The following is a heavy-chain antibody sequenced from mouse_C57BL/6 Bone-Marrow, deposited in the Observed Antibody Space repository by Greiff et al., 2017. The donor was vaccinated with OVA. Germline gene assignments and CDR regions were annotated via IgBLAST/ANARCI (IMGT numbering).Heavy chain of an antibody. CDR3: ARWGQLRLWFAY. J-gene: IGHJ3*01. CDR1: GYTFTDYN. CDR2: INPNNGGT. Sequence: VQLKESGPELVKPGASVKIPCKASGYTFTDYNMDWVKQSHGKSLEWIGDINPNNGGTIYNQKFKGKATLTVDKSSSTAYMELRSLTSEDTAVYYGARWGQLRLWFAYWGQGTLVTVSA. D-gene: IGHD3-2*02. V-gene: IGHV1-18*01.